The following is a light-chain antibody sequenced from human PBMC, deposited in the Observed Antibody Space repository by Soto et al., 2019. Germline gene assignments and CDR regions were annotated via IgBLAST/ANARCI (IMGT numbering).Light chain of an antibody. J-gene: IGLJ2*01. Sequence: QSVLTQPPSASGTPGQRVTISCSGSSSNIGGNYVYWYQQLPGAAPKLLIYLNDQRPSGVPDRFFGSKSGTSASLAISGLRSGDEAEYCCAAWDDSLSGPVFGGGTKLTVL. CDR2: LND. CDR3: AAWDDSLSGPV. V-gene: IGLV1-47*02. CDR1: SSNIGGNY.